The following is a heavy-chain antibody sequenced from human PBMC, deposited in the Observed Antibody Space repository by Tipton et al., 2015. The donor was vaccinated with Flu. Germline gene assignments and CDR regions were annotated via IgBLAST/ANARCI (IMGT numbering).Heavy chain of an antibody. J-gene: IGHJ3*02. CDR1: GASLSGGGYY. CDR3: ARGLGVVVAVAFDI. D-gene: IGHD2-15*01. CDR2: IYSSGST. Sequence: TLSLTCTVSGASLSGGGYYWSWIRQYPGKGLEWIGCIYSSGSTYYNPSLKSRVTISLDTSKNQFSLKLSSVTAADTAVYYCARGLGVVVAVAFDIWGQGTMVTVSS. V-gene: IGHV4-31*03.